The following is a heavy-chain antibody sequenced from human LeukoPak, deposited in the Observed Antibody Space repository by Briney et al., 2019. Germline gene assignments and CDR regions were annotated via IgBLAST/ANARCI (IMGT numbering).Heavy chain of an antibody. D-gene: IGHD1-7*01. CDR3: ARAGLELEAFDY. Sequence: PGGSLRLSCAASGFTFSSYEMNWVRQAPGKGLEWVSYISSSGSTIYYADSVKGRFTISRDNAKNSLYLQMNSLRAEDTAVYYCARAGLELEAFDYWGQGTLVTVPS. V-gene: IGHV3-48*03. CDR1: GFTFSSYE. J-gene: IGHJ4*02. CDR2: ISSSGSTI.